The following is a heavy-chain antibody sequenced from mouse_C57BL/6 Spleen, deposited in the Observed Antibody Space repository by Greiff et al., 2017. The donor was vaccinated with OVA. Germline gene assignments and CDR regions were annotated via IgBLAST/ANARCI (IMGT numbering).Heavy chain of an antibody. Sequence: VQLQQPGAELVKPGASVKMSCKASGYTFTSYWITWVKQRPGQGLEWIGDIYPGSGSTNYNEKFKSKATLTVDTSSSTAYMQLSSLTSEDSAVYYCERESHYYDSTWFAYWGQGTLVTVSA. CDR2: IYPGSGST. D-gene: IGHD1-1*01. CDR1: GYTFTSYW. CDR3: ERESHYYDSTWFAY. J-gene: IGHJ3*01. V-gene: IGHV1-55*01.